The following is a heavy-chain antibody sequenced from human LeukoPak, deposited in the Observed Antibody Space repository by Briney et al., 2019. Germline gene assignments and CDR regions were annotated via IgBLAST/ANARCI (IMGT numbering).Heavy chain of an antibody. CDR1: GFTFSSYA. CDR3: ARGERPHKVPAATWDY. J-gene: IGHJ4*02. Sequence: GSLRLSCAASGFTFSSYAMSWVRQPPGKGLEWIGEINHSGSTNYNPSLKSRVTISVDTSKNQFSLKLSSVTAADTAVYYCARGERPHKVPAATWDYWGQGTLVTVSS. V-gene: IGHV4-34*01. CDR2: INHSGST. D-gene: IGHD2-2*01.